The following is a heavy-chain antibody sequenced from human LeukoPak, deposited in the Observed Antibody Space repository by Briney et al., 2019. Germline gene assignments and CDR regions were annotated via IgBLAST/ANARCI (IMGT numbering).Heavy chain of an antibody. D-gene: IGHD1-26*01. CDR3: ARENSGSYREFDY. V-gene: IGHV4-4*07. Sequence: SETLSLTCTVSGGSISSYYWSWIRQPAGKGLEWIGRIYTSGSTNYNASLKSRVSMSVDTSKHQFSLKLSSVTAADTAVFYCARENSGSYREFDYWGQGTLVTVSS. J-gene: IGHJ4*02. CDR2: IYTSGST. CDR1: GGSISSYY.